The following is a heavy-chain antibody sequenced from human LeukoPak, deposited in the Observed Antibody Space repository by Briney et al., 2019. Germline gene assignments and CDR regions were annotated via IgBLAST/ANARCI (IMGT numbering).Heavy chain of an antibody. J-gene: IGHJ4*02. V-gene: IGHV4-38-2*01. CDR2: IYHSGST. Sequence: SETLSLTCAVSGYSISSGYYWGWIRQPPGKGLKWIGSIYHSGSTYYNPSLKSRVTISVDTSKNQFSLKLTSVTAADTAVYYCARSPSNRYCSSTSCPLYFDYWGQGTLVTVSS. D-gene: IGHD2-2*01. CDR1: GYSISSGYY. CDR3: ARSPSNRYCSSTSCPLYFDY.